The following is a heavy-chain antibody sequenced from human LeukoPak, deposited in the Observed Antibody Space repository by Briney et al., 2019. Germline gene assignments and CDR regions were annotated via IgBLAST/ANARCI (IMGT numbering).Heavy chain of an antibody. D-gene: IGHD1-26*01. CDR3: ARDLVGEYTFDP. J-gene: IGHJ5*02. CDR1: GGSISSYY. V-gene: IGHV4-39*07. Sequence: SETLSLTCTVSGGSISSYYWGWIRQPPGKGLEWIGSIYYSGSTYYNPSLKSRVTISVDTSKNQFSLKLSSVTAADTAVYYCARDLVGEYTFDPWGQGTLVTVSS. CDR2: IYYSGST.